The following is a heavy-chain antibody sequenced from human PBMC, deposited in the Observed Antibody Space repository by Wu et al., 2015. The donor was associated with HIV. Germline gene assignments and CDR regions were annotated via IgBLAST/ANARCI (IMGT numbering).Heavy chain of an antibody. V-gene: IGHV1-8*01. CDR3: ARGRGAAAGRRYYYYGMDV. CDR2: MNPNSGNT. CDR1: GYTFTSYD. J-gene: IGHJ6*02. Sequence: VSCKASGYTFTSYDINWVRQATGQGLEWMGWMNPNSGNTGYAQKFQGRVTMTRNTSISTAYMELSSLRSEDTAVYYCARGRGAAAGRRYYYYGMDVWGQGTTVTVSS. D-gene: IGHD6-13*01.